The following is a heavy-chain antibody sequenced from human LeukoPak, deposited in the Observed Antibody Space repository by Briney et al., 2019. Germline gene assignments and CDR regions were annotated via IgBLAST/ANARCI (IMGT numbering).Heavy chain of an antibody. J-gene: IGHJ4*02. V-gene: IGHV3-23*01. CDR3: ATYRQIQVPFEF. CDR1: GFTFSDFP. CDR2: IFPSSDEI. Sequence: GGSLRLSCAASGFTFSDFPMIWVRQAPGKGLEWVSSIFPSSDEIHYADSVKGRFTISRDNSGSTLSLQMDSLRAEDTATYYCATYRQIQVPFEFWGQGTLVTVSS. D-gene: IGHD5-18*01.